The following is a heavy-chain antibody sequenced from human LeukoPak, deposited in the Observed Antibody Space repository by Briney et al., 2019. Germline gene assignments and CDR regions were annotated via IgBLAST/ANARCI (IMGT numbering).Heavy chain of an antibody. CDR3: ARGGWGSSSWWFDY. Sequence: SETLSLTCTVSGGSISSYYWSWIRQPPGKGLEWIGYIYYSGSTNYNPSLKSRVTISVDTSKNQFSLKLSSVTAADTAAYYCARGGWGSSSWWFDYWGQGTLVTVSS. CDR1: GGSISSYY. D-gene: IGHD6-13*01. CDR2: IYYSGST. J-gene: IGHJ4*02. V-gene: IGHV4-59*01.